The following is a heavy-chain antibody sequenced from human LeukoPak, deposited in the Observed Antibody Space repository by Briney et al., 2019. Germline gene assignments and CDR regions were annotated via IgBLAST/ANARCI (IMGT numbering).Heavy chain of an antibody. CDR1: GGSISSSSYY. Sequence: SETLSLTCTVSGGSISSSSYYWGWIRQPPGKGLEWIGSIYYSGSTYCNPSLKSRVTISVDTSKNQFSLKLSSVTAADTAVYYCARLRRGGAARPKGDYWGQGTLVTVSS. J-gene: IGHJ4*02. CDR3: ARLRRGGAARPKGDY. D-gene: IGHD6-6*01. CDR2: IYYSGST. V-gene: IGHV4-39*01.